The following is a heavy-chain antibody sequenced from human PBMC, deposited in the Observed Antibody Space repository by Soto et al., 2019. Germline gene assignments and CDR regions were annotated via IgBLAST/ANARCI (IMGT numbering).Heavy chain of an antibody. J-gene: IGHJ4*02. Sequence: GASVKVSCKASGYTFITYGVSWVRQAPGQGLDWLGWISTYNGNTRYAERLQGRVTMTTDTTTNTAYMELRNLRSDDTAVYYCARGPTDYYDNSANYLLDDWGQGTRVTVAS. D-gene: IGHD3-22*01. CDR1: GYTFITYG. CDR3: ARGPTDYYDNSANYLLDD. V-gene: IGHV1-18*01. CDR2: ISTYNGNT.